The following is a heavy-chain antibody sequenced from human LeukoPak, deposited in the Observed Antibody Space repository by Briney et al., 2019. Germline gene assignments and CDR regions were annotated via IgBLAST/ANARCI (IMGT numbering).Heavy chain of an antibody. J-gene: IGHJ4*02. D-gene: IGHD3-10*01. CDR1: GLSFSSYS. CDR3: ARDGWPGSSYYRPFDY. CDR2: ISSGSNYI. V-gene: IGHV3-21*01. Sequence: GGSLRLSCAASGLSFSSYSINWIRQTPGKGLEWVSSISSGSNYIYYADSVKGRFIISRDNAENSLHLQMNSLRAEDTAVYYCARDGWPGSSYYRPFDYWGQGTLVTVSS.